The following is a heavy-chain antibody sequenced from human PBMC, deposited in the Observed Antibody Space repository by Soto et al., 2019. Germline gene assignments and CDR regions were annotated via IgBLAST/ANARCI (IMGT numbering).Heavy chain of an antibody. CDR1: GFTFSSYW. Sequence: GGSLRLSCAASGFTFSSYWMHWVRQAPGKWLVWVSRINSDGSSTSYADSVKGRFTISRDNAKNTLYLQMNSLRAEDTAVYYCARSAGYYDFWSGYLGYYGMDVWGQGTTVTVSS. D-gene: IGHD3-3*01. CDR3: ARSAGYYDFWSGYLGYYGMDV. J-gene: IGHJ6*02. CDR2: INSDGSST. V-gene: IGHV3-74*01.